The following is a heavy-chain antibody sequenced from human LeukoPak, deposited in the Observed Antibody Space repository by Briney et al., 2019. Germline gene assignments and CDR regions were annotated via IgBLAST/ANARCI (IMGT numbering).Heavy chain of an antibody. V-gene: IGHV3-21*01. CDR2: ISSSSSYI. CDR3: AKDGLAYCGGDCYGEDYYYYMDV. CDR1: GFTFSSYS. D-gene: IGHD2-21*01. Sequence: GGSLRLSCAASGFTFSSYSMNWVRQAPGKGLEWVSSISSSSSYIYYADSVKGRFTISRDNSKNTLYLQMNSLRAEDTAVYYCAKDGLAYCGGDCYGEDYYYYMDVWGKGTTVTVSS. J-gene: IGHJ6*03.